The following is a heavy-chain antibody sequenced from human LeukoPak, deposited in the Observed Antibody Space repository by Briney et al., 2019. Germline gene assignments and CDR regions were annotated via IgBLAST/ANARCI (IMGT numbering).Heavy chain of an antibody. V-gene: IGHV4-30-2*01. CDR1: APSISSGGYS. Sequence: SQTLSLTCAVSAPSISSGGYSCSWIRQPPGKGLEWIGYIYHSGSTHYNPSLKGRVTISVDRSKNQFSLKLSYVTAADTAVYYCARGNYGGAFDIWGQGTMVTVSS. CDR3: ARGNYGGAFDI. CDR2: IYHSGST. D-gene: IGHD4-23*01. J-gene: IGHJ3*02.